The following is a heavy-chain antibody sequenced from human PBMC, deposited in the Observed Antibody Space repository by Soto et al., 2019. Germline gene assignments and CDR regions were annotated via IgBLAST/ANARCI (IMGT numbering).Heavy chain of an antibody. V-gene: IGHV4-31*03. J-gene: IGHJ4*02. CDR3: AGISSGSPGGTLRY. CDR2: IYYSGST. CDR1: GGSISSGGYY. D-gene: IGHD1-26*01. Sequence: QVQLQESGPGLVKPSQTLSLTCTVSGGSISSGGYYWSWIRQHPGKGLEWIGYIYYSGSTYYNPSLQLRVTISVDTSKNQCSLQLSSVTAADTAVYYCAGISSGSPGGTLRYWGQGTLVTVSS.